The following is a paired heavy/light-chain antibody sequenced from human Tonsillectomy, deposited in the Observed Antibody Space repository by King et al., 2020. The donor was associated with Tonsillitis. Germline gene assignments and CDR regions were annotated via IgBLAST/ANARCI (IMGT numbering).Heavy chain of an antibody. J-gene: IGHJ3*01. D-gene: IGHD3-22*01. V-gene: IGHV2-5*02. CDR3: AHRLHYDSSGYRAFDF. Sequence: QITLKESGPTLVKPTQTLTLTCTFSGFSLSTSGVAVGWIRQPPGKALEWLALLYWDDDKRYSPSLKNRLTITKDTSKNQVVLTLTNMDPVDTATYYCAHRLHYDSSGYRAFDFWGQGTMVTVSS. CDR1: GFSLSTSGVA. CDR2: LYWDDDK.
Light chain of an antibody. CDR1: NIGSKS. CDR3: QVWDRSSDHVV. Sequence: SYVLTQPPSVSVAPGQTARITCGGNNIGSKSVHWYQQKPVQAPVLVVYDDSDRPSGIPERFSGSNSGNTATLTVSRVEAGDEADYYCQVWDRSSDHVVFGGGTKLTVL. J-gene: IGLJ2*01. V-gene: IGLV3-21*02. CDR2: DDS.